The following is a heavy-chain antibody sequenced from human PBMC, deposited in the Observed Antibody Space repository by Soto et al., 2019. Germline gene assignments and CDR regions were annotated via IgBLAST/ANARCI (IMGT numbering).Heavy chain of an antibody. CDR3: ARGITDIVVVPAAIRFDY. J-gene: IGHJ4*02. Sequence: SETLSLTCTVSGGSISSYYWGWIRQPPGKGLEWIGYIYYSGSTNYNPSLKSRVTISVDTSKNQFSLRLSSVTAADTAVYYCARGITDIVVVPAAIRFDYWGQGTLVTVSS. V-gene: IGHV4-59*01. D-gene: IGHD2-2*02. CDR2: IYYSGST. CDR1: GGSISSYY.